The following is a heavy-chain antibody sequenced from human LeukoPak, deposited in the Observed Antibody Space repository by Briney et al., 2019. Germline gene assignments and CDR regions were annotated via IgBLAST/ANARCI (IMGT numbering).Heavy chain of an antibody. D-gene: IGHD3-22*01. CDR3: AREADSSGYYYYDY. Sequence: GGSLRLSCAASGFTFSSYGMHWGRQAPGKGLEWVAVIWYDGSNKYYADSVKGRFTISRDNSKNTLYLQMNSLRAEDTAVYYCAREADSSGYYYYDYWGQGTLVTVSS. CDR1: GFTFSSYG. CDR2: IWYDGSNK. J-gene: IGHJ4*02. V-gene: IGHV3-33*01.